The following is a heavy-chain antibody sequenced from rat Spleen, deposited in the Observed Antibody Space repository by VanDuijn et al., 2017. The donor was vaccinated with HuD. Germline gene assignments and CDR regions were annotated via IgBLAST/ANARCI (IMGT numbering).Heavy chain of an antibody. V-gene: IGHV5-25*01. D-gene: IGHD2-5*01. CDR2: ISPSGDTT. CDR1: GLTFSNYN. J-gene: IGHJ1*01. Sequence: EVQLVESDGGLVQPGRSLKLSCIVSGLTFSNYNMTWVRQAPAKGLEWVASISPSGDTTYYRDPVKGRFTISRDNGKNTLYLEMDSLGSEDMATYYCVRQGYLRDWYFDFWGPGTMVTVSS. CDR3: VRQGYLRDWYFDF.